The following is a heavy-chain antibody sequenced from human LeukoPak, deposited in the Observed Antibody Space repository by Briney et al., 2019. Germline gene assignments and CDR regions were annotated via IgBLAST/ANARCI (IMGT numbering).Heavy chain of an antibody. J-gene: IGHJ4*02. Sequence: GGSLRLSCAASGFSLSSYAMSWVRQAPGKGLEWVSAISSSDDGTYHAGSVRGRFTISRDSSKNTLYLQMNSLRAEDTAVYYCARLGGSYPYWGQGTLVTVSS. CDR3: ARLGGSYPY. CDR1: GFSLSSYA. D-gene: IGHD1-26*01. V-gene: IGHV3-23*01. CDR2: ISSSDDGT.